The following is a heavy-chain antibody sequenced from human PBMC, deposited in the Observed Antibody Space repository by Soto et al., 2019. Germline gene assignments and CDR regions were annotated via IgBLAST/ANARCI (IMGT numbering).Heavy chain of an antibody. CDR1: GFTFSSYS. D-gene: IGHD3-22*01. CDR2: ISSSSSYI. CDR3: ARDRYYYDSSGLRPFYGMDV. J-gene: IGHJ6*02. Sequence: GGSLRLSCAASGFTFSSYSMNWVRQAPGKGLEWVSSISSSSSYIYYADSVKGRFTISRDNAKNSLYLQMNSLRAEDTAVYYCARDRYYYDSSGLRPFYGMDVWGQGTTVTVSS. V-gene: IGHV3-21*01.